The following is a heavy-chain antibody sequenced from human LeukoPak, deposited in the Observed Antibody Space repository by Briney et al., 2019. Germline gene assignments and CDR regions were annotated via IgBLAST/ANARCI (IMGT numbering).Heavy chain of an antibody. CDR3: ASGRGFDY. CDR1: GFTFNDYA. CDR2: ITGSGDGT. V-gene: IGHV3-23*01. Sequence: PGGSLRLSCAASGFTFNDYAMSWVRQAPGKGLEWVSIITGSGDGTKYADSVQGRFTISRDNSKNTLYLQMNSLRAEDTAVYYCASGRGFDYWGQGTLVTVSS. J-gene: IGHJ4*02.